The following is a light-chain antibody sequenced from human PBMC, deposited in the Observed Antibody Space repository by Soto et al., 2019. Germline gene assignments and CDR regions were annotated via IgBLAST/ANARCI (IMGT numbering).Light chain of an antibody. J-gene: IGKJ4*01. Sequence: EIVLTQSPATLSLSPGERATLSCRASQSVSSYLAWYQQKPGQAPRLLIYDASNRATGIPARFSGSGSRTDFTLTISSLEPDDFAVYYCQQRSDWPSTFGGGTKVQIK. CDR1: QSVSSY. CDR2: DAS. CDR3: QQRSDWPST. V-gene: IGKV3-11*01.